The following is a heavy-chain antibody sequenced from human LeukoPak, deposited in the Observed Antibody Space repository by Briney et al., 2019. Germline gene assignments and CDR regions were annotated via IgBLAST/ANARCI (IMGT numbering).Heavy chain of an antibody. CDR3: TRDISSIYFDV. CDR2: IFYDGSHT. D-gene: IGHD2-21*01. CDR1: RFTFKNFG. Sequence: GQSLRLSCAASRFTFKNFGMHWVRQAPGKGLEWVAVIFYDGSHTYYADSVKGRFTISRDNSKNTLYLQLNSLRAEDTAVYYCTRDISSIYFDVWGQGTPVIVSS. J-gene: IGHJ4*02. V-gene: IGHV3-33*01.